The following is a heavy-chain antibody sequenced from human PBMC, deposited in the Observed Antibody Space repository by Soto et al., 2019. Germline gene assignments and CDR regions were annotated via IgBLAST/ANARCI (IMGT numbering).Heavy chain of an antibody. J-gene: IGHJ4*02. D-gene: IGHD5-12*01. CDR1: GYTFTSYA. CDR2: INAGNGNT. Sequence: QVQLVQSGAEVKKPGASVKVSCKASGYTFTSYAMHWVRQAPGQRLEWMGWINAGNGNTKYSQKLQGRVTITRDTSASTAYMELSSLRSEDTAVYYCARVRGYSGYGDFDYWGQGTLVTVSS. CDR3: ARVRGYSGYGDFDY. V-gene: IGHV1-3*01.